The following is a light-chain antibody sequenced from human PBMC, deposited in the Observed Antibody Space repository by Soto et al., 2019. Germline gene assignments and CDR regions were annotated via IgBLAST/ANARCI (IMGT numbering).Light chain of an antibody. V-gene: IGKV3-20*01. J-gene: IGKJ1*01. CDR3: QQYGSIPRT. CDR1: QFVNSY. Sequence: EIVLTQSPGTLSLSPGERATLSCRASQFVNSYLAWYQQKPGQAPRLLIYGASNRATGIPDRFRGSGSGTDFTLTISRLEPEDFAVYYCQQYGSIPRTFGQGTKVKIK. CDR2: GAS.